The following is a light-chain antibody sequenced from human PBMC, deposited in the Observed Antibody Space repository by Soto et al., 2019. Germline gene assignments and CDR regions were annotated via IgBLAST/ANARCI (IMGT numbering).Light chain of an antibody. CDR2: DAS. CDR1: QDISNY. J-gene: IGKJ5*01. Sequence: DIQMTQSPSSLSASVGDRVTITCRASQDISNYLNWYQQRPGKAPKLLIYDASNLERGAPSRFSGTRSGTHFTFAITILQPEDVATYYCQQSDSLPITFGQGTRLEI. CDR3: QQSDSLPIT. V-gene: IGKV1-33*01.